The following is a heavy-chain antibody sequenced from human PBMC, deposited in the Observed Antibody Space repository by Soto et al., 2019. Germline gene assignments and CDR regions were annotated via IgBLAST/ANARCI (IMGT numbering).Heavy chain of an antibody. CDR1: GYTFTSYY. CDR3: ARDRGYSGYDDPYYYYYYMDV. Sequence: ASVKVSCKASGYTFTSYYMHWVRQAPGQGLEWMGIINPSGGSTSYAQKFQGRVTMTTDTSTSTVYMELRSLRSDDTAVYYCARDRGYSGYDDPYYYYYYMDVWGKGTTVTVSS. J-gene: IGHJ6*03. V-gene: IGHV1-46*01. CDR2: INPSGGST. D-gene: IGHD5-12*01.